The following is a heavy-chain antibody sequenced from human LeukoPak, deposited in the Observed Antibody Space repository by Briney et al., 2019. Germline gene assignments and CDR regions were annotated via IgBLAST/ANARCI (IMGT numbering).Heavy chain of an antibody. D-gene: IGHD1-26*01. Sequence: GESLRLSCAASGFSVGDYVMTWVRQAPGKGLEWVSGISGSVGSTYYTDSVKGRFTISRDNSKNTLYLQTNSLRAEDTAVYSCAVGASLPAHWGQGTLVTVSS. CDR2: ISGSVGST. CDR1: GFSVGDYV. V-gene: IGHV3-23*01. CDR3: AVGASLPAH. J-gene: IGHJ4*02.